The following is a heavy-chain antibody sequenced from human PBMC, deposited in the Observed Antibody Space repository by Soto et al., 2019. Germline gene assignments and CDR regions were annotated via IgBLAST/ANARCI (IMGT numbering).Heavy chain of an antibody. V-gene: IGHV6-1*01. CDR3: AREFPYYERSDSYFDY. D-gene: IGHD3-16*01. J-gene: IGHJ4*02. CDR2: TYYRSKWCN. CDR1: GDSVSGNSAA. Sequence: SQTLSLTCAISGDSVSGNSAACNWIRQSPSRGLEWLGRTYYRSKWCNDYAVSVKSRITVTPDTSKNQYSLHLNSVTPEDTAVYCCAREFPYYERSDSYFDYWGQGALATVSS.